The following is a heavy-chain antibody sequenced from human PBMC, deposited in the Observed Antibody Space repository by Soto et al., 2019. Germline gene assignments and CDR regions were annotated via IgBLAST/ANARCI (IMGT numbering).Heavy chain of an antibody. CDR2: IIPIFGTA. J-gene: IGHJ3*02. D-gene: IGHD6-13*01. CDR3: ARDRIAAAVDAFDI. Sequence: ASVKVSCKASGGTFSSYAISWVRQAPGQGLEWMGGIIPIFGTANYAQKFQGRVTITADESTSTAYMELSSLRSEDTAVYYCARDRIAAAVDAFDIWGHGTVVTVSS. CDR1: GGTFSSYA. V-gene: IGHV1-69*13.